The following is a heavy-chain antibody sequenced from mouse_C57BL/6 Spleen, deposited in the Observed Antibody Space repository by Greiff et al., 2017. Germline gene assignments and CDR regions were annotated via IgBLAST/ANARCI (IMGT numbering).Heavy chain of an antibody. CDR2: IYPSDSET. CDR1: GYTFTSYW. J-gene: IGHJ2*01. V-gene: IGHV1-52*01. CDR3: ARVPYYCGSSYGY. D-gene: IGHD1-1*01. Sequence: QVQLQQPGAELVRPGSSVKLSCKASGYTFTSYWMHWVKQRPVQGLEWIGNIYPSDSETHYNQKFKDKATLTVDKSSSTAYMQLSSLTSEDSAVYDCARVPYYCGSSYGYWGQGTTLTVSS.